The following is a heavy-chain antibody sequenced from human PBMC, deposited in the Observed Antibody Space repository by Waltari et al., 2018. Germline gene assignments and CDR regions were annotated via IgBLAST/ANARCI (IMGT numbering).Heavy chain of an antibody. CDR1: GYIFTDHF. J-gene: IGHJ4*02. D-gene: IGHD3-16*01. V-gene: IGHV1-2*02. CDR2: INPDNGDT. Sequence: QVQLVQSGAEVKKPGASVTVSCEASGYIFTDHFIHWVRQAPGQGLEWMGWINPDNGDTNYGQKFKGRVTLTRDTSISTVYMELSSLTSDDTALYYCGRDPPYLHHFDFWGQGTLVTVSS. CDR3: GRDPPYLHHFDF.